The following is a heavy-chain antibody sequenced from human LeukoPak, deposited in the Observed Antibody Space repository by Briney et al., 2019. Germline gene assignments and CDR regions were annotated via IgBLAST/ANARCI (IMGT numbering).Heavy chain of an antibody. Sequence: GASVTVSCKASGYTFTSYAMHWVRQAPGQGLEWMGIINPSGGSTSYAQKFQGRVTMTRDTSTSTVYMELSSLRSEDTAVYYCARVHQYYDYVWGSYPALTFDYWGQGTLVTVSS. CDR2: INPSGGST. D-gene: IGHD3-16*02. CDR1: GYTFTSYA. J-gene: IGHJ4*02. V-gene: IGHV1-46*01. CDR3: ARVHQYYDYVWGSYPALTFDY.